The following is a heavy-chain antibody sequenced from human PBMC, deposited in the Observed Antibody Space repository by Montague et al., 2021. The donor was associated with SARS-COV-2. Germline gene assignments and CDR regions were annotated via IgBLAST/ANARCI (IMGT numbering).Heavy chain of an antibody. D-gene: IGHD3-22*01. Sequence: TLSLTCTVSGASISSTNYYWSWIRQPAGKGLEWIGRIYSSGVTNYNPSLKSRVSISIDTSKNEFSLKLSSVTAADTAVYYCARERSADYYDGSGYHSYKYGMDVWGQGTTVTVSS. J-gene: IGHJ6*02. V-gene: IGHV4-61*02. CDR2: IYSSGVT. CDR3: ARERSADYYDGSGYHSYKYGMDV. CDR1: GASISSTNYY.